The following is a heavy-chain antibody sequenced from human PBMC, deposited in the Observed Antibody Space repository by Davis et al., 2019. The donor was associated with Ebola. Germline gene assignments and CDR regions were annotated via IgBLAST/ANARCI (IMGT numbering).Heavy chain of an antibody. CDR2: IYYSGST. J-gene: IGHJ3*02. V-gene: IGHV4-31*03. CDR1: GGSISSSSYY. D-gene: IGHD3-10*01. CDR3: ARDWGYGSGRRIRAFDI. Sequence: SETLSLTCTASGGSISSSSYYWSWIRQHPGKGLEWIGYIYYSGSTYYNPSLKSRVTISVDTSKNQFSLKLSSVTAADTAVYYCARDWGYGSGRRIRAFDIWGQGTMVTVSS.